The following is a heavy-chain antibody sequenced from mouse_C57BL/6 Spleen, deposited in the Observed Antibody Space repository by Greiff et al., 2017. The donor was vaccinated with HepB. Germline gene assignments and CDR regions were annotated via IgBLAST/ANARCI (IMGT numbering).Heavy chain of an antibody. CDR1: GFTFSDYG. J-gene: IGHJ4*01. CDR3: AGDIYYGNYGAMDY. Sequence: DVQLQESGGGLVKPGGSLKLSCAASGFTFSDYGMHWVRQAPEKGLEWVAYISSGSSTIYYADTVKGRFTISRDNAKNTLFLQMTSLRSEDTAMYYCAGDIYYGNYGAMDYWGQGTSVTVSS. CDR2: ISSGSSTI. V-gene: IGHV5-17*01. D-gene: IGHD2-1*01.